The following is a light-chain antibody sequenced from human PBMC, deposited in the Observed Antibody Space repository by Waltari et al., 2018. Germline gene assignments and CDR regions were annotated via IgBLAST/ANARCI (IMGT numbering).Light chain of an antibody. CDR1: STDVGAFKF. CDR3: CSYAGRYTSV. CDR2: NTS. V-gene: IGLV2-11*01. Sequence: QSALTQPASVSGSPGQSITLSCTGTSTDVGAFKFVSWYQQHPGKVPKLMIYNTSERPSGVSNRFSGSKSGNTASLTISGLQTDDEADYYCCSYAGRYTSVFGGGTKVTVL. J-gene: IGLJ2*01.